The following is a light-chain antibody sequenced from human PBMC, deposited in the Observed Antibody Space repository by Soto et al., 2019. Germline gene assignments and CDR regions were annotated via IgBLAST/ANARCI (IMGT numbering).Light chain of an antibody. CDR3: QRYNSAPHT. CDR2: ATS. V-gene: IGKV1-27*01. CDR1: QGIAPY. J-gene: IGKJ4*01. Sequence: DVQMTQSPSSLSASVGDRVNITCRASQGIAPYLAWFQQKPGKVPRLLIYATSTLQSGVPSRFSGSGSGTDFTLSISSLQPEDVATCYCQRYNSAPHTFGGGTKVEIK.